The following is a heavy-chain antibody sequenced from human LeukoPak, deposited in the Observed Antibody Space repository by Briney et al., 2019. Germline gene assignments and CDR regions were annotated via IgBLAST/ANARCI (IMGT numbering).Heavy chain of an antibody. CDR1: GFTFSGYG. D-gene: IGHD6-13*01. CDR2: IRYDGSNK. J-gene: IGHJ4*02. CDR3: ANLGSSSPEYYFDY. V-gene: IGHV3-30*02. Sequence: PGGSLRLSCAASGFTFSGYGMHWVRQAPGKGLEWVAFIRYDGSNKYYADSVKGRFTISRDNSKNTLYLQMNSLRAEDTAVYYCANLGSSSPEYYFDYWGQGTLVTVSS.